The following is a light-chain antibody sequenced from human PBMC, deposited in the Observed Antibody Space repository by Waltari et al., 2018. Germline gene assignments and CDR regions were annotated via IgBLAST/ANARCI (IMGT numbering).Light chain of an antibody. CDR1: ESVSKF. J-gene: IGKJ4*01. CDR3: QQRKNWHLT. V-gene: IGKV3-11*01. CDR2: DAS. Sequence: VLLTQSPATLSLSPGQTATISCRASESVSKFFALYQQKPGPPPGLLIYDASTRAPGLPARFSGSGFGTDFTLTISSLEPEDFAVYYCQQRKNWHLTFGGGTRVE.